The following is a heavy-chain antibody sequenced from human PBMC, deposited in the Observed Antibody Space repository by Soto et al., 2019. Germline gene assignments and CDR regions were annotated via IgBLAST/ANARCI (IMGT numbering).Heavy chain of an antibody. CDR2: VYYSGST. V-gene: IGHV4-59*01. CDR3: ARGVGYCSSTSCYVYFDY. Sequence: SSETLSLTCTVSGGSISSFYWSWIRQPPGKGLEWIGYVYYSGSTNYNPSLKSRVTISVDTSKNQFSLKLSSVTAADTAVYYCARGVGYCSSTSCYVYFDYRGQGTLVTVSS. J-gene: IGHJ4*02. D-gene: IGHD2-2*01. CDR1: GGSISSFY.